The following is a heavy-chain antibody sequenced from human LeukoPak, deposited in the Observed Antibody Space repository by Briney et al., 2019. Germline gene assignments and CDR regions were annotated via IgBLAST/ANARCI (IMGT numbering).Heavy chain of an antibody. J-gene: IGHJ4*02. Sequence: GGSLRLSCAASGFTFSSYAMHWVRQAPGKGLEWVAVISYDGSNKYYADSVKGRFTISRDNSKNTPYLQMNSLRAEDTAVYYCAKDPDYYGSGSYSGPGGYWGQGTLVTVSS. D-gene: IGHD3-10*01. CDR2: ISYDGSNK. V-gene: IGHV3-30*04. CDR1: GFTFSSYA. CDR3: AKDPDYYGSGSYSGPGGY.